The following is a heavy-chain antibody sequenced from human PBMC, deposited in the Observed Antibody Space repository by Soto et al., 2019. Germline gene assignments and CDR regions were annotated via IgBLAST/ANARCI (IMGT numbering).Heavy chain of an antibody. V-gene: IGHV3-30*18. CDR3: AKEVTTDYYYGMDV. CDR1: GFTFSSYG. J-gene: IGHJ6*02. D-gene: IGHD4-4*01. CDR2: ISYDGSNK. Sequence: PGGSLRLSCAASGFTFSSYGMHWVRQAPGKGLEWVAVISYDGSNKYYADSVKGRFTISRDNSKNTLYLQMNSLRAEDTAVYYCAKEVTTDYYYGMDVWGQGTTVTVS.